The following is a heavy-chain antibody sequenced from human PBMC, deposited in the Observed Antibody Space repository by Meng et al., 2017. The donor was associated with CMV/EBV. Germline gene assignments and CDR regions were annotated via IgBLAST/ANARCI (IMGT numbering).Heavy chain of an antibody. CDR3: AKEASLFDYYFDY. CDR1: GFTFSSYA. V-gene: IGHV3-23*01. Sequence: AASGFTFSSYAMSWVRQAPGKGLEWVSAISGSGGSTYYADSVKGRFTISRDNSKNTLYLQMSSLRAEDTAVYYCAKEASLFDYYFDYWGQGTLVTVSS. CDR2: ISGSGGST. J-gene: IGHJ4*02. D-gene: IGHD2-21*01.